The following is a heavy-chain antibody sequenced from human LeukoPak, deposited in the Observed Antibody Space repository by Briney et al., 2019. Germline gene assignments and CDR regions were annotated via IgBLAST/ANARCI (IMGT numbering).Heavy chain of an antibody. V-gene: IGHV3-30-3*01. CDR1: GFTFSSYA. CDR2: ISYDGSNK. J-gene: IGHJ4*02. D-gene: IGHD3-3*01. CDR3: ARDKIYDFWSGHNFDY. Sequence: GGSLRLSCAASGFTFSSYAMHWVRQAPGKGLEWVAVISYDGSNKYYGDSVKGRFTISRDNSKNTLYLQINRLRVEDTAVYYCARDKIYDFWSGHNFDYWGQGTLVTVSS.